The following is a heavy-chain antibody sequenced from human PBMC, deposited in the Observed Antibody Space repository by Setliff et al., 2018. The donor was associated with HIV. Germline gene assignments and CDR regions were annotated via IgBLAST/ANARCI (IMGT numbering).Heavy chain of an antibody. CDR3: ARGKVGFNPLRY. CDR1: GGTFSTYT. CDR2: IIPIFGTA. J-gene: IGHJ4*02. V-gene: IGHV1-69*13. Sequence: SVKVSCKASGGTFSTYTISWVRQAPGQGLEWMGGIIPIFGTANSAQKFQGRVTITADESTSTAYMELSSLRSEDTAVYYCARGKVGFNPLRYWGQGTLVTVSS. D-gene: IGHD2-21*01.